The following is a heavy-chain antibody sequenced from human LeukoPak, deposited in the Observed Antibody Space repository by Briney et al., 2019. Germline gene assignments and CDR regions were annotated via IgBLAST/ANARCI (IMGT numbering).Heavy chain of an antibody. CDR1: GFTFSSYE. J-gene: IGHJ3*02. D-gene: IGHD3-10*01. CDR3: ARHLVTMVRGPGDAFDI. Sequence: GGSLRLSCAASGFTFSSYEMNWVRQAPGKGLEWVSYISSSGSTRYYADSVKGRFTISRENAKNLLYLQMNSLRAEDTAVYYCARHLVTMVRGPGDAFDIWGQGTTVTVSS. CDR2: ISSSGSTR. V-gene: IGHV3-48*03.